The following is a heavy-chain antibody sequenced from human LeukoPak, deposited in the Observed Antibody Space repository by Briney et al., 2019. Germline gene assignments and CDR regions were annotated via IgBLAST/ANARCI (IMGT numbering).Heavy chain of an antibody. CDR1: GDSVSSNSAA. CDR2: KYYRSKWYN. J-gene: IGHJ4*02. Sequence: SQTLSLTCAISGDSVSSNSAAWNWLRQSPSRGLEWLGSKYYRSKWYNDYAVSVKSRITINPDTSKNQFSLQLNSVTPEDTAVYYCARDPTVTTDYYFDYWGQGTLVTVSS. V-gene: IGHV6-1*01. D-gene: IGHD4-17*01. CDR3: ARDPTVTTDYYFDY.